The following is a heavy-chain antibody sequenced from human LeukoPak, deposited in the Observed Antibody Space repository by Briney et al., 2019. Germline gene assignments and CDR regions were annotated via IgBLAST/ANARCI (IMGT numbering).Heavy chain of an antibody. CDR1: GYTFTGYY. D-gene: IGHD6-13*01. J-gene: IGHJ5*02. CDR2: INPNSGGT. V-gene: IGHV1-2*02. CDR3: ARDPIADSSSWYVGNWFDP. Sequence: ASVKVSCKASGYTFTGYYMHWVRQAPGQGLEWMGWINPNSGGTNYAQKFQGRVTMTRDTSISTAYTELSRLRSDDTAVYYCARDPIADSSSWYVGNWFDPWGQGTLVTVSS.